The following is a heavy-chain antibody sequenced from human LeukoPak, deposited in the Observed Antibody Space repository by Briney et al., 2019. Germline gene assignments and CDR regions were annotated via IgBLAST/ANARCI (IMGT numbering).Heavy chain of an antibody. CDR1: GFTFSSYA. J-gene: IGHJ5*02. D-gene: IGHD2-21*02. CDR3: AKDLSGVVVTATNWFDP. V-gene: IGHV3-23*01. CDR2: VSGSGGST. Sequence: PGGSLRLSRAASGFTFSSYAMSWVRQAPGKGLEWVSAVSGSGGSTYYADSVKGRFTISRDNSKNTLYLQMNSLRAEDTAVYCCAKDLSGVVVTATNWFDPWGQGTLVTVSS.